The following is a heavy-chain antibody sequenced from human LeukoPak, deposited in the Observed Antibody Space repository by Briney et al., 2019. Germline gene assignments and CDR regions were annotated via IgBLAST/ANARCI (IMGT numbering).Heavy chain of an antibody. V-gene: IGHV3-33*01. Sequence: PGGFLRVSCAASGFTFSSYGIHWVRQATGKGLESVAVIWYDGSNKYYADSVKGRFTISRDNSKNTLYLQMNSLRAEDTAVYYCARDGYQSHNWFDPWGQGTLVTVSS. CDR1: GFTFSSYG. J-gene: IGHJ5*02. CDR3: ARDGYQSHNWFDP. D-gene: IGHD5-12*01. CDR2: IWYDGSNK.